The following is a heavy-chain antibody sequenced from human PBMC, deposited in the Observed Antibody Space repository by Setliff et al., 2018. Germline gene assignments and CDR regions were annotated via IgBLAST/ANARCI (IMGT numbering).Heavy chain of an antibody. D-gene: IGHD5-12*01. CDR1: DDSITSYY. J-gene: IGHJ4*02. Sequence: PSETLSLTCSVSDDSITSYYWSWIRQPPGKGLEWLGYVYYDGTTNYNPSLKSRLTISVDTSNNQFSLRLTSVTAADAAVYYCARQRGNSGFLDFWGQGALVTVPQ. CDR3: ARQRGNSGFLDF. V-gene: IGHV4-59*13. CDR2: VYYDGTT.